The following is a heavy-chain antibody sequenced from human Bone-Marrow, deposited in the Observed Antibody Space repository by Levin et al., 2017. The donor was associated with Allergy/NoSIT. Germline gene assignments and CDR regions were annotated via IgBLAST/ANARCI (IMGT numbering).Heavy chain of an antibody. CDR2: IKQDGSEI. CDR1: GFTFSSHW. D-gene: IGHD2-2*01. Sequence: GGSLRLSCAASGFTFSSHWMTWVRQAPGKGLEWVANIKQDGSEIHYVDSVKGRFTISRDNANNLLSLQMNSLRAEDTALYYCARGAAAVAESYFDPWGQGTLVTVSS. CDR3: ARGAAAVAESYFDP. V-gene: IGHV3-7*03. J-gene: IGHJ5*02.